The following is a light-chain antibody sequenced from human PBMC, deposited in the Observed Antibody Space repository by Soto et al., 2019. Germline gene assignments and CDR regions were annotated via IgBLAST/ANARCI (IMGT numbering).Light chain of an antibody. V-gene: IGKV3-11*01. CDR2: DAS. CDR1: QSVSSY. Sequence: IVFTQSPAALSLSPGERATLSCRASQSVSSYLAWYQQKPGQAPRLLIYDASNKATGIPARFSGSGSGTDFTLTISSLEPEDFAVYYCQQRSNWSLTFGGGTKVDIK. CDR3: QQRSNWSLT. J-gene: IGKJ4*01.